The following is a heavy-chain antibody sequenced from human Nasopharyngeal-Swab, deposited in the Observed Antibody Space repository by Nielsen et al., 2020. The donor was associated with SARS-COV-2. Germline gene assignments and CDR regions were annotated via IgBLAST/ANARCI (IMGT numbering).Heavy chain of an antibody. CDR2: IYYSGST. Sequence: LRLSCTLSGGSIRSSSYYWGWIRQHPGKGLEWIGYIYYSGSTYYNPSLKSRVTISVDTSKNQFSLKLSSVTAADTAVYYCARAPKKPHFDYWGQGTLVTVSS. J-gene: IGHJ4*02. CDR3: ARAPKKPHFDY. CDR1: GGSIRSSSYY. V-gene: IGHV4-31*03.